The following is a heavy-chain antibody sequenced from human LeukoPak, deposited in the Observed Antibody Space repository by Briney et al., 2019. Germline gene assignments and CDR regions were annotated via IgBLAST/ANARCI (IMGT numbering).Heavy chain of an antibody. CDR3: ARDHPTYERYFDWLLYGPYYYGMDV. CDR1: GYTFTGYG. D-gene: IGHD3-9*01. Sequence: ASVKVSCKASGYTFTGYGISWVRQAPGQGLEWMGWISAYNGNTNYAQKLQGRVTMTTDTSTSTAYMELRSLRSDDTAVYYCARDHPTYERYFDWLLYGPYYYGMDVWGQGTTVTVSS. CDR2: ISAYNGNT. V-gene: IGHV1-18*01. J-gene: IGHJ6*02.